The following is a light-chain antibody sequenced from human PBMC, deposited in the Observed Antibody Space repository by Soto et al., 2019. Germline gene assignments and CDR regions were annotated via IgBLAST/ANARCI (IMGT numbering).Light chain of an antibody. CDR1: SSDVGSHNL. CDR3: CSYVGSRAV. V-gene: IGLV2-23*02. J-gene: IGLJ7*01. CDR2: EVS. Sequence: QSALTQPASVSGSPGQSITISCTGTSSDVGSHNLVSWYQQHPGQAPKLMIYEVSKRPLGVSARFSASKSGNTASLTISGLQGGDEADYYCCSYVGSRAVFGGGTHLTVL.